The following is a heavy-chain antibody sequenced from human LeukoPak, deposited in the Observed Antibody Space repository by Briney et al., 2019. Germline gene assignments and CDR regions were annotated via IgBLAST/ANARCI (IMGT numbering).Heavy chain of an antibody. V-gene: IGHV3-30*03. CDR2: MSYNGNK. CDR3: ARDPLDISRWANAFDI. CDR1: GFTFTSYG. J-gene: IGHJ3*02. D-gene: IGHD2-2*03. Sequence: GGSLRLSCAASGFTFTSYGFHWVRQAPGKALEWVAFMSYNGNKKYGDSVKGRFTISRDNAKNTLHVQMNDLRPDDTAVYYCARDPLDISRWANAFDIWGQGTMVTVSS.